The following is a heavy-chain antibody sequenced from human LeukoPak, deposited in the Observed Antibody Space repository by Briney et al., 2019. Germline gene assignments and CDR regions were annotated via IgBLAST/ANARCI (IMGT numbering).Heavy chain of an antibody. CDR3: ARALGSSGNYWSYYYYMDV. D-gene: IGHD3-22*01. Sequence: GGSLRLSCAASGCTFSSYSMNWVRQAPGKGLEWVSYISSGSSTIYYADSVKGRFTISRDNAKNSLYLQMNSLRAEDTAVYYCARALGSSGNYWSYYYYMDVWGKGTTVTVSS. V-gene: IGHV3-48*01. J-gene: IGHJ6*03. CDR1: GCTFSSYS. CDR2: ISSGSSTI.